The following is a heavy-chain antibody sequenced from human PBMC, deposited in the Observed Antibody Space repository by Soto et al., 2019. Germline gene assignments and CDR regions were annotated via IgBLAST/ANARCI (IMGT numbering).Heavy chain of an antibody. Sequence: QVQLVQSGAEVKKPGASVKVSCKASGYTFTNYAMHWVRQAPGQRLEWMGWINAGNGNTIYSQKFQGRVTITRDTSASTAYMDLRSLRSDDTAVYYCARGPGGPDGPGDYWGQGTLVTVSS. D-gene: IGHD2-15*01. CDR1: GYTFTNYA. CDR2: INAGNGNT. V-gene: IGHV1-3*01. CDR3: ARGPGGPDGPGDY. J-gene: IGHJ4*02.